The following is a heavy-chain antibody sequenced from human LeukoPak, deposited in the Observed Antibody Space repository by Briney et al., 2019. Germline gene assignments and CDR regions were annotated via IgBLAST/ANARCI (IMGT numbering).Heavy chain of an antibody. J-gene: IGHJ3*02. V-gene: IGHV4-59*01. CDR3: ARGRELVVDAFDI. CDR2: IYYSGST. CDR1: GGSFSSYY. Sequence: PSETLSLTCAVYGGSFSSYYWSWIRRPPGKGLEWIGYIYYSGSTNYNPSLKSRVTISVDTSKNQFSLKLSSVTAADTAVYYCARGRELVVDAFDIWGQGTMVTVSS. D-gene: IGHD1-26*01.